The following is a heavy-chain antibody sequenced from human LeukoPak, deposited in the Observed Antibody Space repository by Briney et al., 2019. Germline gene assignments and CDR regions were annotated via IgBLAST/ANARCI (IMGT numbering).Heavy chain of an antibody. Sequence: GGSLRLSCAASGFTFSSYGMHWVRQAPGKGLEWVAVISYDGSNKYYADSVKGRFTISRDNSKNTLYLQTNSLRAEDTAVYYCATDCRYYGSGSYGVVYYYYYGMDVWGQGTTVTVSS. CDR2: ISYDGSNK. CDR3: ATDCRYYGSGSYGVVYYYYYGMDV. CDR1: GFTFSSYG. D-gene: IGHD3-10*01. V-gene: IGHV3-30*03. J-gene: IGHJ6*02.